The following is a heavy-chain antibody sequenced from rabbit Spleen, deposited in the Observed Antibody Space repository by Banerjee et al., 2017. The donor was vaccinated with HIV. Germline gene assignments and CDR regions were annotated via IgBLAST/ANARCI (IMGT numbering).Heavy chain of an antibody. CDR2: IASGGSGYT. CDR1: GFSFGSNYY. CDR3: ARDTGTSFSSYGMDL. J-gene: IGHJ6*01. D-gene: IGHD8-1*01. Sequence: QEHLEESGGDLVKPEGSLTLTCTASGFSFGSNYYMCWVRQAPGKGLEWIACIASGGSGYTFYATWATGRFTCSKTSSTTVTLQMTSLTAADTATYFCARDTGTSFSSYGMDLWGQGTLVTVS. V-gene: IGHV1S45*01.